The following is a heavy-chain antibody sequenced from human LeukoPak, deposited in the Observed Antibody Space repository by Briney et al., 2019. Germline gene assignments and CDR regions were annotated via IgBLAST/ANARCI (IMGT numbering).Heavy chain of an antibody. Sequence: PGGSLRLSCAASGFTFSSYAMSWVRQAPGKGLEWVAVISYDGSNKYYADSVKGRFTISRDNSKNTLYLQMNSLRAEDTAVYYCAKSPLDPYYYGSGSYYDYWGQGTLVTVSS. CDR3: AKSPLDPYYYGSGSYYDY. V-gene: IGHV3-30*18. D-gene: IGHD3-10*01. CDR2: ISYDGSNK. J-gene: IGHJ4*02. CDR1: GFTFSSYA.